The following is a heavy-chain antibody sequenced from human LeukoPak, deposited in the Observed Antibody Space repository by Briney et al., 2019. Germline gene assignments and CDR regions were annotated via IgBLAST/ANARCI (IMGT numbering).Heavy chain of an antibody. V-gene: IGHV3-48*02. CDR2: ITSSSSTI. J-gene: IGHJ4*02. Sequence: GTLRLSCAASGFTFSSNSMNWVRQAPGKGLEWVSYITSSSSTIYYADSVKGRFTISRDNAKDSLYLQMNSLRDEDTAVYYCARGAAGMAYFDYWGQGTLVTVSS. D-gene: IGHD5-18*01. CDR3: ARGAAGMAYFDY. CDR1: GFTFSSNS.